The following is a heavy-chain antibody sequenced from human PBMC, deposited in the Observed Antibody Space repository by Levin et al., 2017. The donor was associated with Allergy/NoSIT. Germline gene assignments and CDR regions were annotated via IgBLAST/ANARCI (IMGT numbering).Heavy chain of an antibody. CDR2: ISSSSSYI. D-gene: IGHD3-22*01. CDR1: GFTFSSYS. V-gene: IGHV3-21*01. J-gene: IGHJ6*02. Sequence: LSLTCAASGFTFSSYSMNWVRQAPGKGLEWVSSISSSSSYIYYADSVKGRFTISRDNAKNSLYLQMNSLRAEDTAVYYCARFSSGYYYVGYYYGMDVWGQGTTVTVSS. CDR3: ARFSSGYYYVGYYYGMDV.